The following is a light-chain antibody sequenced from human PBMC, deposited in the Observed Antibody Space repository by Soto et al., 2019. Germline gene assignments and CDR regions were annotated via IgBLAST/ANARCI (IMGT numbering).Light chain of an antibody. Sequence: EIQMTQSPSTLSASLGDRVTITCRASQSIGSSLAWYQHKPGKTPKLLIYKTSTLNTGVPARFSGSRSGPEFTLTINSLQSDDFATYYCQPYNSYSEAFGQGTKVDIK. J-gene: IGKJ1*01. CDR3: QPYNSYSEA. CDR2: KTS. CDR1: QSIGSS. V-gene: IGKV1-5*03.